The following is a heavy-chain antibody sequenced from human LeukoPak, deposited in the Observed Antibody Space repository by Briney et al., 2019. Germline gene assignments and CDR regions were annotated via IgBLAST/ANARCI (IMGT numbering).Heavy chain of an antibody. CDR1: GYTFTNYG. V-gene: IGHV1-18*01. CDR2: ISAYNGYT. J-gene: IGHJ4*02. Sequence: ASVKVSCKASGYTFTNYGISWVRQAPGQGLEWMGWISAYNGYTDYAQKLQFRVTMTTDTSTSTAYMELRSLRSDDTAVYYCARDHNIAAAGSYDWGQGTLVTVSS. D-gene: IGHD6-13*01. CDR3: ARDHNIAAAGSYD.